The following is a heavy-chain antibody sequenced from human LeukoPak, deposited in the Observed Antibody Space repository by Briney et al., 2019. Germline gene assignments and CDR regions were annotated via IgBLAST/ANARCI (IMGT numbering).Heavy chain of an antibody. CDR2: LSGSGGST. V-gene: IGHV3-23*01. D-gene: IGHD6-13*01. CDR3: AKADSSWTPEF. CDR1: GFTVSNSA. Sequence: GGSLRLPCAASGFTVSNSAMSWVRQAPGKGLEWVSGLSGSGGSTYYADSVKGRFTISRDNSKNILYLQMNSLRAEDTALYYCAKADSSWTPEFCGQGTLVTVSS. J-gene: IGHJ4*02.